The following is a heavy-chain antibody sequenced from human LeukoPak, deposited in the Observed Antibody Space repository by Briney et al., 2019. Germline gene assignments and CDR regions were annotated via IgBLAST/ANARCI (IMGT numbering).Heavy chain of an antibody. CDR2: INSDGSNT. D-gene: IGHD1-14*01. Sequence: PGGSLRLSCAASGFTFSSYWMHWVRHAPGKGLVWVSRINSDGSNTDYADSVKGRFTISRDNAKNTLYLQMNSLTAEDTAVYFCARGASLNQPDAFDIWGQGTTVTVSS. V-gene: IGHV3-74*01. CDR3: ARGASLNQPDAFDI. J-gene: IGHJ3*02. CDR1: GFTFSSYW.